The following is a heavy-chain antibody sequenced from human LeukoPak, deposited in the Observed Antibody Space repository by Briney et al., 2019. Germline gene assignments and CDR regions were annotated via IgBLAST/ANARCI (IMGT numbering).Heavy chain of an antibody. V-gene: IGHV3-30*18. D-gene: IGHD4-17*01. CDR2: ISYDGSNK. CDR3: AKTSYGDYVPYFDY. Sequence: PGGSLRLSCAASGSTFSSYGMHWVRQAPGKGLEWVAVISYDGSNKYYADSVKGRFTISRDNSKNTLYLQMNSLRAEDTAVYYCAKTSYGDYVPYFDYWGQGTLVTVSS. CDR1: GSTFSSYG. J-gene: IGHJ4*02.